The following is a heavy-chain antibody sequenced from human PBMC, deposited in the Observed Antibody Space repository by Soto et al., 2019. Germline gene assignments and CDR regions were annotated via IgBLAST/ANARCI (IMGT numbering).Heavy chain of an antibody. D-gene: IGHD2-8*02. V-gene: IGHV4-34*01. Sequence: QVQLQQWGAGLLKPSETLSLTSAVYGGSFSGYYWTWIRQPPGTGLEWIGEINHSGSTNYNPSLNSRVTISVDTSKNQFSLKLTSVTAADTAVYYCARDKITGLFDYWGQGTLVTVSS. CDR1: GGSFSGYY. CDR2: INHSGST. J-gene: IGHJ4*02. CDR3: ARDKITGLFDY.